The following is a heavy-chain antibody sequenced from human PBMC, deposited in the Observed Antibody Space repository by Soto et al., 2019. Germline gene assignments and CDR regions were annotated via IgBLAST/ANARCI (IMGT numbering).Heavy chain of an antibody. D-gene: IGHD5-12*01. J-gene: IGHJ3*02. Sequence: QLQLQESGPGLVKPSETLSLTCTVSGGSISSSSYYWGWIRQPPGKGLEWIGSIYYSGSTYYNPSLKGRGNISRRTAKNQFSPKVGSVTGADPAVYLLAGVATTGHDAFDIWGQGTMVTVSS. V-gene: IGHV4-39*01. CDR3: AGVATTGHDAFDI. CDR1: GGSISSSSYY. CDR2: IYYSGST.